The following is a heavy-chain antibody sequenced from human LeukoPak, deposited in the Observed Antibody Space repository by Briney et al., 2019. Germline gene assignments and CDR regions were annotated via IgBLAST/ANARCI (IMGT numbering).Heavy chain of an antibody. CDR3: ARALYSSSWYLYGFDP. CDR2: IIPIFGTA. D-gene: IGHD6-13*01. CDR1: GGTFSSYA. V-gene: IGHV1-69*13. J-gene: IGHJ5*02. Sequence: EASVKVSCKASGGTFSSYAISWVRQAPGQGLEWMGGIIPIFGTANYAQKFQGRVTITADESTSTAYMELSSLRSEDTAVYYCARALYSSSWYLYGFDPWGQGPLVTVSS.